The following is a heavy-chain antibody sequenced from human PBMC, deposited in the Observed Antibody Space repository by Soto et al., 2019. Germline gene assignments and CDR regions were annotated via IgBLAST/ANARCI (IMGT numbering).Heavy chain of an antibody. J-gene: IGHJ6*02. Sequence: GGSLRLSCAASGFTFNNYGMSWVRQAPGKGLEWVSVISGNGFTTYYADSVKGRFTISRDNSKNTLYLQMYSLRAEDTALYYCAKRLPYLHWYYGLDVWGQGTTVTVSS. CDR2: ISGNGFTT. D-gene: IGHD3-9*01. CDR1: GFTFNNYG. CDR3: AKRLPYLHWYYGLDV. V-gene: IGHV3-23*01.